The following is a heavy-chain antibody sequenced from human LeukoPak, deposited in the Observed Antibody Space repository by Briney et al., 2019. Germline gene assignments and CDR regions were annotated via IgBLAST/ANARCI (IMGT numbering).Heavy chain of an antibody. CDR3: ARTYYYDSSGFGY. D-gene: IGHD3-22*01. CDR1: GFTFSSYA. V-gene: IGHV3-33*08. J-gene: IGHJ4*02. Sequence: GGSLRLSCAASGFTFSSYAMHWVRQAPGKGLEWVAVIWYDGSNKYYADSVKGRFTISRDNSKNTLYLQMNSLRAEDTAVYYCARTYYYDSSGFGYWGQGTLVTVSS. CDR2: IWYDGSNK.